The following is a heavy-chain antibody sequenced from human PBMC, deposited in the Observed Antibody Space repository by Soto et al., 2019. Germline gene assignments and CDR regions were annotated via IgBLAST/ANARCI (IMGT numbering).Heavy chain of an antibody. Sequence: EVQLLESGGGLVQPGGSLRLSCAASGFTFSSYAMSWVRQAPGKGLEWVSAISGSGGSTYYADSVNGRFTISRDNSKNTLYLQMNSLRAGDTAVYYCAKASGWFGEFDYWGQGTLVTVSS. V-gene: IGHV3-23*01. J-gene: IGHJ4*02. CDR2: ISGSGGST. D-gene: IGHD3-10*01. CDR3: AKASGWFGEFDY. CDR1: GFTFSSYA.